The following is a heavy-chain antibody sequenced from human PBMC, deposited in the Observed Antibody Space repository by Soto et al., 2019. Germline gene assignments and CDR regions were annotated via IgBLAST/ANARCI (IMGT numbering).Heavy chain of an antibody. J-gene: IGHJ4*02. Sequence: SVKVSCKASGGTFSSYAISWVRQAPGQGLEWMGGIIPIFGTANYAQKFQGRVTITADKSTSTAYMGLSSLRSEDTAVYYCARGHDGGDFDYWGQGTLVTVSS. D-gene: IGHD4-17*01. CDR1: GGTFSSYA. CDR3: ARGHDGGDFDY. CDR2: IIPIFGTA. V-gene: IGHV1-69*06.